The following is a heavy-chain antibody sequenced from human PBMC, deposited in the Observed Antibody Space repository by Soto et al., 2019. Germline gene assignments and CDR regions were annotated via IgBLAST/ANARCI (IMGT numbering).Heavy chain of an antibody. V-gene: IGHV3-53*01. CDR3: ARDTTWIPYYHYGMDD. J-gene: IGHJ6*01. D-gene: IGHD5-18*01. CDR1: GFSVSSNY. Sequence: EVQLVESGGGLIQPGGSLRLSCADSGFSVSSNYMSWDRQSPGKGLEWVSVIYSGGNTHYADSVKGRFTIARDKSKNTLYLQMNRLRAEDTAGYYCARDTTWIPYYHYGMDDLVQVTIVAGSS. CDR2: IYSGGNT.